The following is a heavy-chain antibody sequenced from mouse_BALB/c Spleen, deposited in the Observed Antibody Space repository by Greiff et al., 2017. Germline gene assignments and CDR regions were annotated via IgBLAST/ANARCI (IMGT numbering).Heavy chain of an antibody. CDR3: ARDGYHWYFDV. V-gene: IGHV1-14*01. Sequence: QLQESGPELVKPGASVKMSCKASGYTFTSYVMHWVKQKPGQGLEWIGYINPYNDGTKYNEKFKGKATLTSDKSSSTAYMELSSLTSEDSAVYYCARDGYHWYFDVWGAGTTVTVSA. CDR2: INPYNDGT. CDR1: GYTFTSYV. J-gene: IGHJ1*01. D-gene: IGHD2-3*01.